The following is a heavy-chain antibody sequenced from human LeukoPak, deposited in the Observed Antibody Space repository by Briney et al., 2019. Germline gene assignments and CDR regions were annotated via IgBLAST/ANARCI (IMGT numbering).Heavy chain of an antibody. CDR1: GSTFSNAW. J-gene: IGHJ5*02. CDR3: ARDRYYYGSGSSEFDP. D-gene: IGHD3-10*01. V-gene: IGHV3-30*03. CDR2: ISYDGSNK. Sequence: PGGSLRLSCAASGSTFSNAWMSWVRQAPGKGLEWVGVISYDGSNKYYADSVKGRFTISRDNSKNTLYLQMNSLRAEDTAVYYCARDRYYYGSGSSEFDPWGQGTLVTVSS.